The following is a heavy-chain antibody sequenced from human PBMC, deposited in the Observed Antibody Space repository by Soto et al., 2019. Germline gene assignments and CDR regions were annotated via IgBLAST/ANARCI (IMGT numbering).Heavy chain of an antibody. Sequence: PSETLSLTCGVYGGSFSGYYWSWSRQTPGKGLEWIGEINHSGSTNYNPSLKSRVTISVDTSKSQFSLKLSSVTAADTAVYYCARGRKYYSSGSRVIYYYYGMDVCGQGTTVTVSS. J-gene: IGHJ6*02. CDR1: GGSFSGYY. D-gene: IGHD3-10*01. CDR3: ARGRKYYSSGSRVIYYYYGMDV. CDR2: INHSGST. V-gene: IGHV4-34*01.